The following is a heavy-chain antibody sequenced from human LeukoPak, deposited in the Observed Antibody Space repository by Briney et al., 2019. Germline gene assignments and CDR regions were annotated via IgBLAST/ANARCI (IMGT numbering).Heavy chain of an antibody. CDR2: INTNSGGT. CDR3: ARDSSSWGNYGMDV. J-gene: IGHJ6*02. CDR1: AYTFTGYY. D-gene: IGHD6-13*01. Sequence: ASVKLSCKASAYTFTGYYIHWGRQAPGQGLEVMGWINTNSGGTNYAHESQGRVTFTMDTSISPAYMELSRLRSDDTDVYCCARDSSSWGNYGMDVWRQGATVTVSS. V-gene: IGHV1-2*02.